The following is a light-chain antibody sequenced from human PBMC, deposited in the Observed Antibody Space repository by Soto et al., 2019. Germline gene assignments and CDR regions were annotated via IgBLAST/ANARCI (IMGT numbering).Light chain of an antibody. J-gene: IGKJ4*01. Sequence: EILMTQSPLTLSVSPGGGATLSCRTSQNINSNLAWYQQRPGQAPRVLIYGASSRASGIPDRFSGSGSGTDFTLTINRLEPDDFAVYYCKQYKDWPPLTFGGGTRVESK. V-gene: IGKV3D-15*01. CDR1: QNINSN. CDR3: KQYKDWPPLT. CDR2: GAS.